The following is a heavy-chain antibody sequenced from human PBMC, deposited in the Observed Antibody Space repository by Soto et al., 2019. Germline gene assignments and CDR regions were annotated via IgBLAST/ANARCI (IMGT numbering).Heavy chain of an antibody. CDR3: ARFYYDSSGYLPSPYYYYYGMEV. CDR1: GFTFSSYW. CDR2: IKQDGSEK. V-gene: IGHV3-7*04. J-gene: IGHJ6*02. Sequence: GGSLRLSCAASGFTFSSYWMSWVRQAPGKGLEWVANIKQDGSEKYYVDPVKGRFTISRDNAKNSLYLQMNSLRAEDTAVYYCARFYYDSSGYLPSPYYYYYGMEVWGQGTTVTVSS. D-gene: IGHD3-22*01.